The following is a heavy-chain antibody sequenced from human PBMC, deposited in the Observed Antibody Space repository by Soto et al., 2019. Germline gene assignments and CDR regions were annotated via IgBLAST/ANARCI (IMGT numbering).Heavy chain of an antibody. J-gene: IGHJ6*02. D-gene: IGHD3-3*01. CDR1: GSTFSSYG. Sequence: PGGSLRLSCAASGSTFSSYGMHWVRQAPGKGLEWVAVISYDGSNKYYADSVKGRFTISRDNSKNTLYLQMNSLRAEDTAVYYCAKDQYYDFWSGFRPENYYYGMDVWGQGTTVTVS. CDR2: ISYDGSNK. CDR3: AKDQYYDFWSGFRPENYYYGMDV. V-gene: IGHV3-30*18.